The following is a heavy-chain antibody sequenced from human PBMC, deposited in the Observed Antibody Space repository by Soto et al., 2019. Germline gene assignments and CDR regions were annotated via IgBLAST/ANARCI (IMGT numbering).Heavy chain of an antibody. CDR1: GVSISSGGYY. J-gene: IGHJ6*02. D-gene: IGHD3-10*01. CDR2: IYYTGST. V-gene: IGHV4-31*03. Sequence: QVQLQESGPGLVKPSQTLSLTCTVSGVSISSGGYYWSWIRQLPGKGLEWMGNIYYTGSTYYSPSLTSRVTPPVDTSKNQFSLKLSSVTAADTAVYYCARDQGDYYGSRTYSFGMDVWGQGTTVTVSS. CDR3: ARDQGDYYGSRTYSFGMDV.